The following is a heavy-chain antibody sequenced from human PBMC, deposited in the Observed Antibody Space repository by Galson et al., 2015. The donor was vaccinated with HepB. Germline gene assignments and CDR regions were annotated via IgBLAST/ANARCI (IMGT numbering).Heavy chain of an antibody. CDR1: GYTFTTYD. CDR2: MNPNSGNT. CDR3: ARPVREQLGPNWFDP. D-gene: IGHD6-13*01. J-gene: IGHJ5*02. V-gene: IGHV1-8*01. Sequence: SVKVSCKASGYTFTTYDINWVRQATGQGLEWMGWMNPNSGNTGYAQKFQGRVTMTRNTSISTAYMELSSLRSEDTAVYYCARPVREQLGPNWFDPWGQGTLVTVSS.